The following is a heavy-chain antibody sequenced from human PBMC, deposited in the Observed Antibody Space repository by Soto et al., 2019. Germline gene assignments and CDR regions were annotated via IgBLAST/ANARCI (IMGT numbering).Heavy chain of an antibody. Sequence: SETLSLTCTVSGGSTSSSSYYWGWIRQPPGKGLEWIGSIHHSGRNNYNPTLKSRVTISVDMSKNQFSLKLSSVTAADTAVYYCASIVGATTGWGQGTLVTV. J-gene: IGHJ4*02. D-gene: IGHD1-26*01. CDR3: ASIVGATTG. V-gene: IGHV4-39*07. CDR2: IHHSGRN. CDR1: GGSTSSSSYY.